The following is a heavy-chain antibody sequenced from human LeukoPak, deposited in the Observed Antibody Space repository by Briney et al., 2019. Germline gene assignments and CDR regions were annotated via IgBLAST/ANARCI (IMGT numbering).Heavy chain of an antibody. CDR3: ARDEAAYYYDSSGYYYF. Sequence: GGSLRLSCAASGFTFSSYGMSWVRQAPGKGLEWVANIKQDGSEKYYVDSVKGRFTISRDNAKNSLYLQMNSLRAEDTAVYYCARDEAAYYYDSSGYYYFWGQGTLVTVSS. V-gene: IGHV3-7*01. D-gene: IGHD3-22*01. CDR1: GFTFSSYG. CDR2: IKQDGSEK. J-gene: IGHJ4*02.